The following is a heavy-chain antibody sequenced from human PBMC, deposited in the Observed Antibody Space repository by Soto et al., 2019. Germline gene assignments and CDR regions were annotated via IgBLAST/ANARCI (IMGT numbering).Heavy chain of an antibody. CDR3: ARDEVPAANWLDR. CDR1: GYIFINYG. J-gene: IGHJ5*02. Sequence: ASVKVSCKASGYIFINYGITWVRQAPGQGLEWMGWISGYNGNTKYADKLQGRVTMTTDTSTTTAYMELRSLRSDDTAVYYCARDEVPAANWLDRWGQGTLVTVYS. D-gene: IGHD2-2*01. V-gene: IGHV1-18*01. CDR2: ISGYNGNT.